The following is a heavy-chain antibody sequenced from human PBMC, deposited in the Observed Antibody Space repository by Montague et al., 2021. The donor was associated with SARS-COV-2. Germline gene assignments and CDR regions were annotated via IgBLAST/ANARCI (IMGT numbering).Heavy chain of an antibody. Sequence: SETRSLTCTVSSGSISCYYWSWIRQPPGKRLEWLGYVYSSGGTNYNPSLNSRIAISVDTSKNQFSLRLNSVTAADTAIYYCASLTQATDDFCVRGPVVIVSVSA. CDR1: SGSISCYY. CDR2: VYSSGGT. CDR3: ASLTQATDDFCV. V-gene: IGHV4-4*08. D-gene: IGHD1-26*01. J-gene: IGHJ3*01.